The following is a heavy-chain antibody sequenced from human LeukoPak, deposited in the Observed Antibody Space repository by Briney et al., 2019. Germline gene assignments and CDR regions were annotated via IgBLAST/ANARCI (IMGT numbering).Heavy chain of an antibody. CDR1: GYTFTSYY. J-gene: IGHJ3*02. Sequence: ASVKVSCKASGYTFTSYYMHWVRQAPGQGLEWMGIINPSGGSTSYAQKFQGRVTMTRDTSISTAYMELSRLRSDDTAVYYCARDTAMADAFDIWGQGTMVTVSS. V-gene: IGHV1-46*01. CDR3: ARDTAMADAFDI. D-gene: IGHD5-18*01. CDR2: INPSGGST.